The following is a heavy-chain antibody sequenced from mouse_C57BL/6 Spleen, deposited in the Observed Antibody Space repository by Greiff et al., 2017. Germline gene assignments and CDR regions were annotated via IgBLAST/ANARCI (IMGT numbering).Heavy chain of an antibody. CDR2: IWSGGST. Sequence: VQGVESGPGLVQPSQSLSITCTVSGFSLTSYGVHWVRQSPGKGLEWLGVIWSGGSTDYNAAFISRLSISKDNSKSQVFFKMNRLQADDTAIYYCARGDVYYYAMDYWGQGTSVTVSS. V-gene: IGHV2-2*01. J-gene: IGHJ4*01. CDR1: GFSLTSYG. CDR3: ARGDVYYYAMDY.